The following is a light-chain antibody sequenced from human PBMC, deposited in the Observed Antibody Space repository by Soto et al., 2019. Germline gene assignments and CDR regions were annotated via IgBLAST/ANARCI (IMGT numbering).Light chain of an antibody. CDR3: SSFTDTNTYVV. CDR2: DVS. Sequence: QSALTQPASASGSPGQSITISCTGTTSDIGGYNYVSWYQQHPGKAPKLMIYDVSNRPSGVSDRFSGSKSGNTASLTISGLQAEDEADYYCSSFTDTNTYVVLGGGTKLTVL. J-gene: IGLJ2*01. CDR1: TSDIGGYNY. V-gene: IGLV2-14*01.